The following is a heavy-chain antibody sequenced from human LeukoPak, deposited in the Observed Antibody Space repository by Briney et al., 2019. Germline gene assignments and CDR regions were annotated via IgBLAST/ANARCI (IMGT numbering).Heavy chain of an antibody. V-gene: IGHV3-66*01. CDR2: IYSGGST. CDR3: AKDRDDYGDYGAAFDY. J-gene: IGHJ4*02. Sequence: GGSLRLSCAASGFTVSSNYMSWVRQAPGKGLEWVSVIYSGGSTYYADSVKDRFTISRDNSKNTLYLQMNSLRAEDTAVYYCAKDRDDYGDYGAAFDYWGQGTLVTVSS. D-gene: IGHD4-17*01. CDR1: GFTVSSNY.